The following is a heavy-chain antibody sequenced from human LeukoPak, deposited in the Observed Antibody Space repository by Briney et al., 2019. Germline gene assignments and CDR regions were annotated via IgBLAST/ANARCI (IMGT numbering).Heavy chain of an antibody. J-gene: IGHJ4*02. Sequence: SETLSLTCTVSGDSISSNNYCWGWIRQPPGKGLEWIGNIYYSGSTYYNPSLKSRVTISVDTSKNQFSLKLSSVTAADTAVYYCARAFYSSSWYHKEDFFDYWGQGTPVTVSS. CDR2: IYYSGST. CDR3: ARAFYSSSWYHKEDFFDY. D-gene: IGHD6-13*01. V-gene: IGHV4-39*07. CDR1: GDSISSNNYC.